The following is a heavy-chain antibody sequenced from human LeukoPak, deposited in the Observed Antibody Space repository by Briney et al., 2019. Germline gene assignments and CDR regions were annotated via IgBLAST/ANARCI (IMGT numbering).Heavy chain of an antibody. CDR3: ARDRREQYCSGGSCYSALGFFDY. CDR1: GVSISSYY. V-gene: IGHV4-59*01. J-gene: IGHJ4*02. D-gene: IGHD2-15*01. Sequence: SETLSLTCTVSGVSISSYYWSWIRQPPGKGLEWIRYIHDSGSTNYNPSLKSRVTISVDTSKNRFSLKLSSVTAADTAVYYCARDRREQYCSGGSCYSALGFFDYWGQGTLVTVSS. CDR2: IHDSGST.